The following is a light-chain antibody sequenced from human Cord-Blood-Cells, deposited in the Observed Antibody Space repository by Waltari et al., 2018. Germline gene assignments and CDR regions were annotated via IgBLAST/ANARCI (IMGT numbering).Light chain of an antibody. CDR3: SSYAGSNKV. Sequence: SALTQPPSASGSHGQPVTISCTGTSSDVGGYNYVSWYQQHPGKAPKLMIYEVSKRPSGVPDRFSGSKSGNTASLTVSGLQAEDEADYYCSSYAGSNKVFGGGTKLTVI. J-gene: IGLJ3*02. CDR2: EVS. V-gene: IGLV2-8*01. CDR1: SSDVGGYNY.